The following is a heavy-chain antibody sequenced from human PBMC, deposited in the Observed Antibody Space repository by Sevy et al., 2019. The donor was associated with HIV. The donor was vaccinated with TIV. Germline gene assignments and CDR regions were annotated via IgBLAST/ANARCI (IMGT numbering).Heavy chain of an antibody. Sequence: GGSLRLSCVGSGFIFDDYGMHWVRQAPGKGLEWVALISHDGGKKYYADSVKGRFTISRDNFKNTLYLQMNTLRRDYTAAYFCTKDPPVYGDFPYGMDVWGQGTTVTVSS. CDR2: ISHDGGKK. D-gene: IGHD4-17*01. CDR1: GFIFDDYG. V-gene: IGHV3-30*18. J-gene: IGHJ6*02. CDR3: TKDPPVYGDFPYGMDV.